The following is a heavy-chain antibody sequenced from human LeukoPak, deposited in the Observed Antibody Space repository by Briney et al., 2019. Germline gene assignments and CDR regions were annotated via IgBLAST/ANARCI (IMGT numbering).Heavy chain of an antibody. CDR3: ARAPVDSRVQGEIDY. D-gene: IGHD6-13*01. CDR1: GDTFSSYA. V-gene: IGHV1-69*13. J-gene: IGHJ4*02. Sequence: ASVKVSCKASGDTFSSYAISWVRRAPGQGLEWMGGIIPIFDTANYAQRFQGRVTITADVSTSTAYMELSSLRSEDTAVYYCARAPVDSRVQGEIDYWGQGTLVTVSS. CDR2: IIPIFDTA.